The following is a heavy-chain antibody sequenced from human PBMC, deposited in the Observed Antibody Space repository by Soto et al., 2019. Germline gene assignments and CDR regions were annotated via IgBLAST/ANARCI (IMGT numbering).Heavy chain of an antibody. CDR2: IYYIGSA. CDR1: GASISSYY. CDR3: ARDQIARPQFDY. J-gene: IGHJ4*02. V-gene: IGHV4-59*01. D-gene: IGHD2-21*01. Sequence: QVQLQESGPGLVKPSETLSLTCAVSGASISSYYWSWIRQPPGKGLEWIGYIYYIGSANYNPSLKCRVSISIDTSKNQFSLKLSSVSAADTAVYYCARDQIARPQFDYWGQGTLVTVSS.